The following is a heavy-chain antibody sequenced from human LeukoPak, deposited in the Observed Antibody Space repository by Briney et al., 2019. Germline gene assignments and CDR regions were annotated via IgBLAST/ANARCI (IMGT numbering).Heavy chain of an antibody. J-gene: IGHJ4*02. V-gene: IGHV4-34*01. CDR3: ARLAPEGY. CDR2: INHSGST. Sequence: SETLSLTCAVYGGSFSGYYWSWIRQPPGKGLEWIGEINHSGSTNYNPSLKSRVTISVDTSKNQFSLKLSSVTAADTAVYYCARLAPEGYWGQGTLVTVSS. CDR1: GGSFSGYY.